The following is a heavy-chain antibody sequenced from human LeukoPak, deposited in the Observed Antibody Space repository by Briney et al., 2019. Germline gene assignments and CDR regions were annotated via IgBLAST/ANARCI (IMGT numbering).Heavy chain of an antibody. CDR3: ARGPSYYDFWSGYPFMDV. V-gene: IGHV4-34*01. J-gene: IGHJ6*03. CDR1: GGSFSGYY. D-gene: IGHD3-3*01. CDR2: VNHSGST. Sequence: PSETLSLTCAVYGGSFSGYYWSWIRQPPGKGLEWIGEVNHSGSTNYNPSLKSRVTISVDTSKNQFSLKLSSVTAADTAVYYRARGPSYYDFWSGYPFMDVWGKGTTVTVSS.